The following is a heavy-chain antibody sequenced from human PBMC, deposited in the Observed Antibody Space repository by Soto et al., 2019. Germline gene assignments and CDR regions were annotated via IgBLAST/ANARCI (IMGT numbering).Heavy chain of an antibody. V-gene: IGHV3-33*01. Sequence: QVQLVESGGGVVQPGRSLRLSCAASGFTFSSYGMHWVSQAPGKGLEWVAVIWYDGSNKYYADSVKGRFTISRDNSKNTLYLQMNSLRAEDTAVYYCARDATPEQWLVRRYFDYWGQGTLVTVSS. CDR1: GFTFSSYG. CDR2: IWYDGSNK. D-gene: IGHD6-19*01. J-gene: IGHJ4*02. CDR3: ARDATPEQWLVRRYFDY.